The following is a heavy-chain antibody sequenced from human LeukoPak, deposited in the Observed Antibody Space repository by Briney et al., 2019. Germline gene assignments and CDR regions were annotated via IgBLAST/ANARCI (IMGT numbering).Heavy chain of an antibody. CDR3: GLGYCSGGSCYHIDY. V-gene: IGHV6-1*01. D-gene: IGHD2-15*01. CDR2: TYYRSKWIN. J-gene: IGHJ4*02. Sequence: SQTLSLTCAISGDSVSSNNAAWNWIRQSPSRGLEWLGKTYYRSKWINDYAVSVKSRISINPDTSKNQFSLQLNSVIPDDTAVYYCGLGYCSGGSCYHIDYWGQGTLVTVSS. CDR1: GDSVSSNNAA.